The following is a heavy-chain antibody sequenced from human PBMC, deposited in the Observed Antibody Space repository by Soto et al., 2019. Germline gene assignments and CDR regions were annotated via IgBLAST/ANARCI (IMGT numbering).Heavy chain of an antibody. J-gene: IGHJ5*02. CDR2: IYYSGST. Sequence: SETLSLTCTVSGGSISSSSYYWGWIRQPPGKGLEWIGSIYYSGSTYYNPSLKSRVTISVDTSKNQFSLKLSSVTAADTAVYYCATLELPGGWFDPWGQGTLVTVSS. CDR3: ATLELPGGWFDP. V-gene: IGHV4-39*07. CDR1: GGSISSSSYY. D-gene: IGHD1-7*01.